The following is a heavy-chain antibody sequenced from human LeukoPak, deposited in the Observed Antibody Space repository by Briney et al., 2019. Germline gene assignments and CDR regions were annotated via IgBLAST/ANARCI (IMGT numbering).Heavy chain of an antibody. Sequence: SETLSLTCTVSGGSISSYYWSWIRQPPGKGLEWIGYIYYSGRTNYNPSLKSRFTISVDTSKNQLSLKLSTVTAADTAVYYCALGYSYGFDIWGQGTMVTVSS. CDR1: GGSISSYY. CDR2: IYYSGRT. D-gene: IGHD5-18*01. J-gene: IGHJ3*02. CDR3: ALGYSYGFDI. V-gene: IGHV4-59*08.